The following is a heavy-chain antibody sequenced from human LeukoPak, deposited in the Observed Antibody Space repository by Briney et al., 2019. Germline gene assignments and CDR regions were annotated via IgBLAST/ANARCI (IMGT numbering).Heavy chain of an antibody. CDR1: GFTFSSYA. J-gene: IGHJ4*02. CDR3: AKLKQWQPQRYFFEY. Sequence: GESLRLSCAASGFTFSSYAMSWVRQAPGKGLEWVSTFSGTSSTSYADAVKGRVTISRDNSKNTLYLQMNSLRAEDTAVYYCAKLKQWQPQRYFFEYWGQGALVTVAS. V-gene: IGHV3-23*01. CDR2: FSGTSST. D-gene: IGHD6-19*01.